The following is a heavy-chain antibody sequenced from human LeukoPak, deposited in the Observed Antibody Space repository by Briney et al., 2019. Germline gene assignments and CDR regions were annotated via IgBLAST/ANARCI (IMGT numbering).Heavy chain of an antibody. Sequence: GGSLRLSCAASGLTFSSYAMSWVRQAPGKGLEWVSAISGSGGSTYYADSVKGRFTISRDNSKNTLYLQMNSLRAEHTAVYYCAKGHQHIVVVTAIDYWGQGTLVTVSS. CDR3: AKGHQHIVVVTAIDY. D-gene: IGHD2-21*02. J-gene: IGHJ4*02. V-gene: IGHV3-23*01. CDR2: ISGSGGST. CDR1: GLTFSSYA.